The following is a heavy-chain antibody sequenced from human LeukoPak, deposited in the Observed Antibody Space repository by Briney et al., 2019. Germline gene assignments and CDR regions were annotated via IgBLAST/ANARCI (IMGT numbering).Heavy chain of an antibody. CDR1: GRSISSYY. D-gene: IGHD2-21*02. Sequence: PSETLSLTCTVSGRSISSYYWSWIRQPAGKGLEWVGRIYASGSINFNTSPKSQLTMSGDPSKNQFSLKLTSVTAGAPAWLSGGRVTVSRYNYFVPWRQGTLVTVSS. V-gene: IGHV4-4*07. CDR2: IYASGSI. J-gene: IGHJ5*02. CDR3: GRVTVSRYNYFVP.